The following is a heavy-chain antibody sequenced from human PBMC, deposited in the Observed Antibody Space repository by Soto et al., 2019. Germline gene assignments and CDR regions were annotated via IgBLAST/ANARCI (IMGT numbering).Heavy chain of an antibody. CDR3: ARALTGGYYYYYYMDV. Sequence: SETLSLTCTVSGGSISSGGYYWSWIRQHPGKGLEWIGYIYYSGSTYYNPSLKSRVTISVDTSKNQFSLKLSSVTAADTAVYYCARALTGGYYYYYYMDVWGKGTTVTVSS. D-gene: IGHD7-27*01. J-gene: IGHJ6*03. V-gene: IGHV4-31*03. CDR2: IYYSGST. CDR1: GGSISSGGYY.